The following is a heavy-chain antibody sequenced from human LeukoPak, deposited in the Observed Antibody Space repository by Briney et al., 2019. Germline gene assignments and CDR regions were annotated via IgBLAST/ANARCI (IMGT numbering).Heavy chain of an antibody. CDR2: IKNDGSST. D-gene: IGHD1/OR15-1a*01. Sequence: PGGSLRLSCAASGFTFSSYWMHWVRQAPGKGLVWVSAIKNDGSSTTYVDSVKGRFTISRDNAKNTLYQQMSSLRADDTAVYYCAKTITTAGGDLDYWGQGTLVTVSS. CDR1: GFTFSSYW. J-gene: IGHJ4*02. V-gene: IGHV3-74*01. CDR3: AKTITTAGGDLDY.